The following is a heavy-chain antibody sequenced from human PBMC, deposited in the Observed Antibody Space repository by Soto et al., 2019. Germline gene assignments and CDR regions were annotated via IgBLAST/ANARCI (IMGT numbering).Heavy chain of an antibody. CDR2: INTGTANT. J-gene: IGHJ6*02. V-gene: IGHV1-3*04. Sequence: QVQLVQSGAEVKKPGASVKVSCKASGYSFSDYTMHWVRRAPGQTPEWMGRINTGTANTEYSQKFQGRVTITRDTSATTAYIDLSSLRSEDTAVYYCARGPQNSYGMDVWGQGTTVSVS. CDR1: GYSFSDYT. CDR3: ARGPQNSYGMDV.